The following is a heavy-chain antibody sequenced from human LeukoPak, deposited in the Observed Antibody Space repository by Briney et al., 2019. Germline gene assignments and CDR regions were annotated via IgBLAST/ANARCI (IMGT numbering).Heavy chain of an antibody. CDR2: IIPIFGTA. J-gene: IGHJ2*01. CDR3: ARDAGIGAWYFDL. Sequence: SVKVSCKASGGTFSSYTISWVRQAPGQGLEWMGRIIPIFGTANYAQKFQGRVTITTDESTSTAYMELSSLRSEDTAVYYCARDAGIGAWYFDLWGRGTLVTVSS. CDR1: GGTFSSYT. V-gene: IGHV1-69*05. D-gene: IGHD3-10*01.